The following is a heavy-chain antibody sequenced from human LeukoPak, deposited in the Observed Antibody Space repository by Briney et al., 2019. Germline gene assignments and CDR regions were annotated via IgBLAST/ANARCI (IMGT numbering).Heavy chain of an antibody. CDR3: ARDQAVAGLNWFDP. CDR2: IWYDGSNK. D-gene: IGHD6-19*01. Sequence: GGSLRLSCAASGFTFSSYGMLWVRQAPGKGLEWVAVIWYDGSNKYYADSVKGRFTISRDNSKNTLYLQMNSLRAEDTAVYYCARDQAVAGLNWFDPWGQGTLVTVSS. J-gene: IGHJ5*02. V-gene: IGHV3-33*01. CDR1: GFTFSSYG.